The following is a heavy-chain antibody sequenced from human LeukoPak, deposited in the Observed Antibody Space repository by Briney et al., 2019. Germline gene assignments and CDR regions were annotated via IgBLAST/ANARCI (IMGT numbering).Heavy chain of an antibody. CDR3: ARQPSSWFTSFDS. Sequence: PSETLSLTCTVSGGSLSSYLWSWLRQPPRKGLEWIAYIYYSGSTNYNPPLKSRVTISVDTSKNQFSLKLSSVTAADTAVYYCARQPSSWFTSFDSWGQGTLVTVSS. J-gene: IGHJ4*02. V-gene: IGHV4-59*01. CDR1: GGSLSSYL. D-gene: IGHD6-13*01. CDR2: IYYSGST.